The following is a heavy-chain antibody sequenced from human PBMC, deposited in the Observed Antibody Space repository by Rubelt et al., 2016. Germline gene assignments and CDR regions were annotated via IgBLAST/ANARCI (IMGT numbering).Heavy chain of an antibody. V-gene: IGHV3-66*01. J-gene: IGHJ4*02. CDR2: IFSGVIT. CDR1: GFTVSSNY. Sequence: EVQLVESGGGLVKPGGSLRLSCAASGFTVSSNYMSWVRQAPGKGLEGVSVIFSGVITEYADSVKGRFTISRDSSKNTRYLQMNSLRAEDTAVYYCASIDYWGQGTLVTVSS. CDR3: ASIDY.